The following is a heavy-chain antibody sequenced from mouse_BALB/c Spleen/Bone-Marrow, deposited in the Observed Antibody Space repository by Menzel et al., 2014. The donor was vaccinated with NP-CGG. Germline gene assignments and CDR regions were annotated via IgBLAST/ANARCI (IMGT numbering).Heavy chain of an antibody. J-gene: IGHJ3*01. CDR2: ITPSNGGT. CDR3: TIYYGNYFAY. D-gene: IGHD2-1*01. CDR1: GYTFTSYY. Sequence: VQLQQSGAELVKPGASVKLSCKASGYTFTSYYMYWVKQRPGQGLEWIGEITPSNGGTNFNEKFKSKATLTVDKSSSTAYMQLSSLTSEDSAVYYCTIYYGNYFAYWGQGTLVTVSA. V-gene: IGHV1S16*01.